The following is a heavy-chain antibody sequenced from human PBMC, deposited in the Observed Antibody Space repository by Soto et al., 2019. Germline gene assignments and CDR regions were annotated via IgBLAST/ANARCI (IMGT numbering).Heavy chain of an antibody. D-gene: IGHD3-16*01. V-gene: IGHV3-21*06. CDR2: ISSSGTYI. J-gene: IGHJ4*02. CDR3: ASAPGGGETVDFLHH. CDR1: GFSFRSYT. Sequence: PGGSLRLSCAVSGFSFRSYTMNWVRQAPGKGLEWVSSISSSGTYIFYSDAMKGRLAISRDNANNSLYLHVNSLTVADTAVYYCASAPGGGETVDFLHHRGQGTLVTVSS.